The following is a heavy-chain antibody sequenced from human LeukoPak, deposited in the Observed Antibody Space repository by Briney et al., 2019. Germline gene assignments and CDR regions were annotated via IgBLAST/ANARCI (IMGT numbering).Heavy chain of an antibody. Sequence: GGSLRLSCAASGFTFSDYYMSWIRQAPXXXXEWVSXISGSGGSTYYADSVKGRFTIFRDNSKNTLYLQMNSLRAEDTAVYYCAKSFEAMIVVVIFDYWGQGTLVTVSS. CDR1: GFTFSDYY. V-gene: IGHV3-23*01. J-gene: IGHJ4*02. CDR3: AKSFEAMIVVVIFDY. CDR2: ISGSGGST. D-gene: IGHD3-22*01.